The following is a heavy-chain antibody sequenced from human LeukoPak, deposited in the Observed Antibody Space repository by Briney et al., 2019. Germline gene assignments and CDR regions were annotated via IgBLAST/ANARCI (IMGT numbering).Heavy chain of an antibody. V-gene: IGHV4-61*02. CDR2: IYTSGST. CDR3: ARAWGSGFDY. CDR1: GGSISSGSCY. J-gene: IGHJ4*02. Sequence: PSQTLSLTCTVSGGSISSGSCYWSWIRQTAGKGLEWIGRIYTSGSTNSNPSLKSRSTISVDTSKKQFSLKLSSVTAADTAVYYCARAWGSGFDYWGQGTLVTVSS. D-gene: IGHD3-16*01.